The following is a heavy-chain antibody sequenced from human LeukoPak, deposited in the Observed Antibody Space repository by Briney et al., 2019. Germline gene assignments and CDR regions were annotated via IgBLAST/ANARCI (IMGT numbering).Heavy chain of an antibody. D-gene: IGHD3-22*01. CDR1: GGSISSSSYY. CDR3: ARVRWGNPDSSGYYRYYYYYYYMDV. V-gene: IGHV4-39*07. J-gene: IGHJ6*03. CDR2: IYYSGST. Sequence: SETLSLTCTVSGGSISSSSYYWGWIRQPPGKGLEWIGSIYYSGSTYYNPSLKSRVTISVDTSKNQFSLKLISVTAADTAVYYCARVRWGNPDSSGYYRYYYYYYYMDVWGKGTTVTVSS.